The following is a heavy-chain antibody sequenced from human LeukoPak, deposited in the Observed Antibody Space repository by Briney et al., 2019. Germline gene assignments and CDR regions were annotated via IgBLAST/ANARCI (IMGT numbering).Heavy chain of an antibody. V-gene: IGHV3-21*01. CDR1: GFTFSSYN. CDR3: ARAGQYYDFWSGPTYGMDV. CDR2: ISSSSSYI. D-gene: IGHD3-3*01. Sequence: PGGSLRLSCAASGFTFSSYNMNWVRQAPGKGLEWVSSISSSSSYIYYADSVEGRFTISRDNAKNSLYLQMNSLRAEDTAVYYCARAGQYYDFWSGPTYGMDVWGQGTTVTVSS. J-gene: IGHJ6*02.